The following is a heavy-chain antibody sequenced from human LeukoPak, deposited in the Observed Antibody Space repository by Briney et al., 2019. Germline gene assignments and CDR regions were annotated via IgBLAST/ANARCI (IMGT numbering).Heavy chain of an antibody. D-gene: IGHD6-6*01. J-gene: IGHJ4*02. CDR1: GYSISSGYY. CDR3: ARDCGSSYFDY. CDR2: IYHSGST. Sequence: SETLSLTCTVSGYSISSGYYWGWIRQPPGKGLEWIGSIYHSGSTYYNPSLKGRVTISVDTSKNQFSLKLSSVTAADTAVYYCARDCGSSYFDYWGQGTLVTVSS. V-gene: IGHV4-38-2*02.